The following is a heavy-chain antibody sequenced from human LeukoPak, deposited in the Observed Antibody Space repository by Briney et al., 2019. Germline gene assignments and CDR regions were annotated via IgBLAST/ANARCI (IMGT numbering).Heavy chain of an antibody. CDR3: ARPNTRRYENWFDP. J-gene: IGHJ5*02. CDR2: ISSSSSYI. V-gene: IGHV3-21*01. D-gene: IGHD3-3*01. Sequence: GGSLRLSCAASGFTFSSYSMGWVRQAPGKGLEWVSSISSSSSYIYYADSVKGRFTISRDNAKNTLYLQMNSLRAEDTAVYYCARPNTRRYENWFDPGGQGTLVTVSS. CDR1: GFTFSSYS.